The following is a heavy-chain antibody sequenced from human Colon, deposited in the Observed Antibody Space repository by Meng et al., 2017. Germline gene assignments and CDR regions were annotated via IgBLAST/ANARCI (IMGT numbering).Heavy chain of an antibody. J-gene: IGHJ5*02. V-gene: IGHV4-4*02. D-gene: IGHD6-19*01. CDR1: GGSITSSDW. CDR3: AREVVVAGTRNWLDP. Sequence: ESGPGLVQPSGPLSLPCTVAGGSITSSDWWSWVRQTPGKGLEWIGETYQNGRPNYNPSLKSRVTISVDKSKNQFSLNMTSVTAADTAVYYCAREVVVAGTRNWLDPWGQGILVTVSS. CDR2: TYQNGRP.